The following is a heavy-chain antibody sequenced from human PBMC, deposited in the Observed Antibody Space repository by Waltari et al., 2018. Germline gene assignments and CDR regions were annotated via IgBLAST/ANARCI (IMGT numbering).Heavy chain of an antibody. D-gene: IGHD1-26*01. CDR2: FDPEDGET. V-gene: IGHV1-24*01. CDR3: ATVLVGAQPVYDAFDI. J-gene: IGHJ3*02. Sequence: QVQLVRSGAEVKKPGASVKVSCKVSDYPLTELSMHWVRQAPGKGLEWMGGFDPEDGETIYAQKFQGRVTMTEDTSTDTAYMELSSLRSEDTAVYYCATVLVGAQPVYDAFDIWGQGTMVTVSS. CDR1: DYPLTELS.